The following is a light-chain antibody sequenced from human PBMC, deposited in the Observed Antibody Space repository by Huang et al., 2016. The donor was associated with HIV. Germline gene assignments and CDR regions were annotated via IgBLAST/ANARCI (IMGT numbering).Light chain of an antibody. CDR3: QQYNNWPPYT. CDR1: QSVSSN. J-gene: IGKJ2*01. V-gene: IGKV3-15*01. Sequence: EIVMTQSPATLSVSPGERATLSCRASQSVSSNLAWYQQKHGQAPRRLIYGASTRATGIPARFSGSGSGTEFTLTISSLQSEDFAVYYCQQYNNWPPYTFGQGTKLEIK. CDR2: GAS.